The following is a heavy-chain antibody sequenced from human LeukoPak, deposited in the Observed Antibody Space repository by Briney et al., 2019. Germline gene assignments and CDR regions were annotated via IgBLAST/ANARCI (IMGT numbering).Heavy chain of an antibody. CDR3: ARTRGSHPSPFDS. V-gene: IGHV3-53*01. Sequence: GGSLRLSCAASGFTVSHYYMTWVRQAPGKGLECVSVIYSGGSTYSADSVKGRFTISRDNSRNMVYLQMSSLRAEDTAVYYCARTRGSHPSPFDSWGQSTLVIVSS. J-gene: IGHJ4*02. D-gene: IGHD3-10*01. CDR1: GFTVSHYY. CDR2: IYSGGST.